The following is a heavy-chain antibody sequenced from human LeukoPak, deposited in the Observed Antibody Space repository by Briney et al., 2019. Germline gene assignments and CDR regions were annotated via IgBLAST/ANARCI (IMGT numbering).Heavy chain of an antibody. CDR3: AKVGLGAYYDSSGYYESDY. V-gene: IGHV3-9*01. D-gene: IGHD3-22*01. J-gene: IGHJ4*02. CDR1: GFTFDDYA. CDR2: ISWNSGSI. Sequence: PGGSLRLSCAASGFTFDDYAMHWVRQAPGKGLEWVSGISWNSGSIGYADSVKGRFTISRDNAKNSLYLQMNSLRAEDTALYYCAKVGLGAYYDSSGYYESDYWGQGTLVTVSS.